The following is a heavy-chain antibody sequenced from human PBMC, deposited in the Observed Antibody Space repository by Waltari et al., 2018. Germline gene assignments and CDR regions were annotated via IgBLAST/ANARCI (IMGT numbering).Heavy chain of an antibody. CDR2: LNHSGYT. CDR1: GGSFGGYF. Sequence: QVHLQQWGAGLLKPSATLSLTCAVCGGSFGGYFWCWFRQPPGKGLEWLGELNHSGYTNYNPSLKSRVTISVYTSKNQFSLELGSVTAADTAVYYCAREGRAAAGTDYWSQGTLVTVSS. CDR3: AREGRAAAGTDY. V-gene: IGHV4-34*02. J-gene: IGHJ4*02. D-gene: IGHD6-13*01.